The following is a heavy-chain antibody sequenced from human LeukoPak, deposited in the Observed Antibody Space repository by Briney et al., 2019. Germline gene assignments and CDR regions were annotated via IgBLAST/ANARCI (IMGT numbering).Heavy chain of an antibody. CDR1: GGTFSRYA. D-gene: IGHD3-22*01. CDR2: IIPILGIA. Sequence: SVKVSCKASGGTFSRYAISWVRQAPGQGLEWMGRIIPILGIANYAQKFQGRVTITADKSTSTAYMELSSLRSEDTAVYYCARSCGYYDSSKLAYWGQGTLVTVSS. J-gene: IGHJ4*02. CDR3: ARSCGYYDSSKLAY. V-gene: IGHV1-69*04.